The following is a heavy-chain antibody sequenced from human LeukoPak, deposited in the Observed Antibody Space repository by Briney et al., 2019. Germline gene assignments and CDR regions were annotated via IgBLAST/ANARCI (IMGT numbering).Heavy chain of an antibody. V-gene: IGHV3-23*01. CDR1: GFTFSDYS. J-gene: IGHJ6*03. D-gene: IGHD3-22*01. Sequence: PGGSLRLSCAASGFTFSDYSMSWVRQAPGKGLEWVSAISGSGGSTYYADSVKGRFTISRDNSKNTLYLQMNSLRAEDTAVYYCANNPGVVPYYYYYYMDVWGKGTTVTVSS. CDR3: ANNPGVVPYYYYYYMDV. CDR2: ISGSGGST.